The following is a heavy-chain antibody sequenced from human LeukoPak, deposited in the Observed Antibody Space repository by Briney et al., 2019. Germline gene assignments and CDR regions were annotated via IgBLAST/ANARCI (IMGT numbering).Heavy chain of an antibody. V-gene: IGHV1-2*02. J-gene: IGHJ4*02. CDR1: GYTFTVYY. Sequence: ASVTVSFKGSGYTFTVYYMHWVRPASGQGLEWMGLINPNSGGTNYAQKFQRRVTMTRDTYISTAYMELSRLTSDDTAVYYCARVERGFIVVVTANPFDYWGQGALVTVSS. CDR3: ARVERGFIVVVTANPFDY. CDR2: INPNSGGT. D-gene: IGHD2-21*02.